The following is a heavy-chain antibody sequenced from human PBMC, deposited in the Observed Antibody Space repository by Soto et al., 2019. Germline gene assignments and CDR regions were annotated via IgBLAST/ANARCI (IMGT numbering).Heavy chain of an antibody. CDR3: GKMAWLGDLSGHDF. D-gene: IGHD3-10*01. CDR1: GFTFRNYV. Sequence: EVQLLESGGGLVQPGGSLRLSCAASGFTFRNYVMTWVRQAPGKGLEWLSTITGSGSNTYYADSVRGRFVISSDNSKDTLYLQMDSLGAEDTAVYYCGKMAWLGDLSGHDFWGQGTLVTVSS. V-gene: IGHV3-23*01. J-gene: IGHJ4*02. CDR2: ITGSGSNT.